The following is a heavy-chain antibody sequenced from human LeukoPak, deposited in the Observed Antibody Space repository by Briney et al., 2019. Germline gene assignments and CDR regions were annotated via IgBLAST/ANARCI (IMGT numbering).Heavy chain of an antibody. CDR1: GGSISSGGYS. Sequence: SQTLSLTCAVSGGSISSGGYSWNWIRQPPGKGLEWIGYIYHSGSTYYDPSLKSRVTISVDRSKNQFSLKLSSVTAADTAVYYCAREGSSGYTNWFDPWGQGTLVTVSS. V-gene: IGHV4-30-2*01. CDR2: IYHSGST. J-gene: IGHJ5*02. CDR3: AREGSSGYTNWFDP. D-gene: IGHD3-22*01.